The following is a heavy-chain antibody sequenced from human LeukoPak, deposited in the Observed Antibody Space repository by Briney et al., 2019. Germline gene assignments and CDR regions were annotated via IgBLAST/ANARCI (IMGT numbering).Heavy chain of an antibody. D-gene: IGHD2-15*01. V-gene: IGHV3-30-3*01. Sequence: GRSLRLSCAASGFTFNTYAMHWVRQAPGKGLEWVAVISYDGSTKYYADSVKGRFTISRDNAKNPLYLQMNSLRDEDTAVYYCARELCGGGSCYPFDYWGQGTLVTVSS. J-gene: IGHJ4*02. CDR3: ARELCGGGSCYPFDY. CDR2: ISYDGSTK. CDR1: GFTFNTYA.